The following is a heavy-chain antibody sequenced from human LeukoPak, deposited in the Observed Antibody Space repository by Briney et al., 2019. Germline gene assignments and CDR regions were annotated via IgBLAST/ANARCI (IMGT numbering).Heavy chain of an antibody. V-gene: IGHV4-34*01. CDR2: INHSGST. J-gene: IGHJ4*02. Sequence: SETLSLTCAVYGGSFSGYYWSWIRQPPGKGLEWIGEINHSGSTNYNPSLKSRVTISVGTSKNQFSLKLSSVTAADTAVYYCARGIYYGSGSYYNFPRFDYWGQGTLVTVSS. CDR1: GGSFSGYY. CDR3: ARGIYYGSGSYYNFPRFDY. D-gene: IGHD3-10*01.